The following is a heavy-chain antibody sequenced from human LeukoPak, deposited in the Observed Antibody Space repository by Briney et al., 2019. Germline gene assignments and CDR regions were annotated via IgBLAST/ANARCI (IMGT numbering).Heavy chain of an antibody. CDR1: GGSISNYY. Sequence: SETLSLTCTVSGGSISNYYWRWIRQPPGRGLEWIGYMYYSGSTNYNPSLKSRVTISVDTSKNQFSLKLSSVTAADTAVYYCARASEYYDFWSGHPRWFDPWGQGTLVTVSS. J-gene: IGHJ5*02. CDR3: ARASEYYDFWSGHPRWFDP. D-gene: IGHD3-3*01. V-gene: IGHV4-59*01. CDR2: MYYSGST.